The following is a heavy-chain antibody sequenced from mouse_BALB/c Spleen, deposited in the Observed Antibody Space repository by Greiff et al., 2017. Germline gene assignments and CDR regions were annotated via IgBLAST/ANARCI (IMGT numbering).Heavy chain of an antibody. CDR3: ARDEGISIYDGYGY. D-gene: IGHD2-3*01. V-gene: IGHV7-3*02. J-gene: IGHJ4*01. Sequence: EVKLVESGGGLVQPGGSLRLSCATSGFTFTDYYMSWVRQPPGKALEWLGFIRNKANGYTTEYSASVKGRFTISRDNSQSILYLQMNTLRAEDSATYYCARDEGISIYDGYGYWGQGTSVTVSS. CDR1: GFTFTDYY. CDR2: IRNKANGYTT.